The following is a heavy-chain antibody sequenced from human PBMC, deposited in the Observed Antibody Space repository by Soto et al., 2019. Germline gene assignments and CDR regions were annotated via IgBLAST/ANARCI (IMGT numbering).Heavy chain of an antibody. J-gene: IGHJ5*02. Sequence: GGSLRLSCAASGFSVSRNYMRWVRQAPGKGLEWVSVIYSGGSTYYADSEKGRFTISRDNSKNTQYLQMNSQRAEDTAVYYCARSGGNYWFDPWGQGTLVTVSS. V-gene: IGHV3-66*01. CDR3: ARSGGNYWFDP. CDR1: GFSVSRNY. CDR2: IYSGGST. D-gene: IGHD2-21*02.